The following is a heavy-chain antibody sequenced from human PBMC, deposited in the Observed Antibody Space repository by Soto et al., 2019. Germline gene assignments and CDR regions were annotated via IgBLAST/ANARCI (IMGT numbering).Heavy chain of an antibody. V-gene: IGHV3-30*18. Sequence: GGSLRLSCAASGFTFSNYGMHWVRQAPGKGLEWVAVISYDGSNKYYADSVKGRFTFSRDNSKNTLYLQMNSLRAEDTAVYYCAKDRDYGDYYFDYWGQGTLVTVSS. J-gene: IGHJ4*02. CDR3: AKDRDYGDYYFDY. CDR2: ISYDGSNK. CDR1: GFTFSNYG. D-gene: IGHD4-17*01.